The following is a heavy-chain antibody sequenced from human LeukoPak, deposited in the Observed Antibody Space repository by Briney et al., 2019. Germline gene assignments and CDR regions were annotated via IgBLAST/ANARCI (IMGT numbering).Heavy chain of an antibody. CDR3: ARDEYYYDSSGYYYR. V-gene: IGHV1-18*01. Sequence: ASVKVSCKASGYTFTSYGISWVRQAPGQGLEWMGWISAYNGNTNYAQKLQGRVTMTTDTSTSTAYMELRSLRSDDTAVYYCARDEYYYDSSGYYYRWGQGTLVTVSS. CDR1: GYTFTSYG. J-gene: IGHJ5*02. CDR2: ISAYNGNT. D-gene: IGHD3-22*01.